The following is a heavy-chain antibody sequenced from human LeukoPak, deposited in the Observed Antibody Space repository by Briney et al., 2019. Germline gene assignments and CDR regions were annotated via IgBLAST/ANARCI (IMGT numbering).Heavy chain of an antibody. CDR2: ISAYNGNT. V-gene: IGHV1-18*01. J-gene: IGHJ4*02. CDR1: GYTFTSYG. D-gene: IGHD3-22*01. CDR3: ARVSKLFYYDSSGFFDY. Sequence: GASVKVSCKASGYTFTSYGISWVRQAPGQGLEWMGWISAYNGNTNYAQKFQGRVTITADESTSTAYMELSSLRSEDTAVYYCARVSKLFYYDSSGFFDYWGQGTLVTVSS.